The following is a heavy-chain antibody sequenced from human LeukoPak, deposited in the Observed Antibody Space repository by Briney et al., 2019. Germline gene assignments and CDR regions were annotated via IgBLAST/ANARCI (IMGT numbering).Heavy chain of an antibody. J-gene: IGHJ5*02. CDR1: GFTFSNYW. V-gene: IGHV3-7*01. D-gene: IGHD6-13*01. Sequence: PGGSLRLSCAASGFTFSNYWLTWVRQAPGKGLEWVANIKHDGSDQYYLDSVKGRFTISRGNAKNSLYLQMNSLRAEDTAVYYCARGIATGVDFFDPWGQGTLLTVSS. CDR3: ARGIATGVDFFDP. CDR2: IKHDGSDQ.